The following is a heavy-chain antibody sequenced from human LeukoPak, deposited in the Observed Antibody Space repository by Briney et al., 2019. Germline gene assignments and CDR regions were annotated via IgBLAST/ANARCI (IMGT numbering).Heavy chain of an antibody. V-gene: IGHV1-46*01. CDR2: INPSGGST. D-gene: IGHD3-22*01. CDR1: GYTLTSYY. CDR3: ARDGYSGYYPFDY. Sequence: ASVKVSCKASGYTLTSYYMHWVRQAPGQGLEWMGIINPSGGSTSYTQKFQGRVTMTRDTSTSTVYMELSSLRSEDTAVYYCARDGYSGYYPFDYWGQGTLVTVSS. J-gene: IGHJ4*02.